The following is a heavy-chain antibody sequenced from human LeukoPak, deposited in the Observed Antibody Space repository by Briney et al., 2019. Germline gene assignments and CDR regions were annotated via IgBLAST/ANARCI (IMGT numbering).Heavy chain of an antibody. V-gene: IGHV1-69*05. CDR1: GGTFSSYA. Sequence: SVKVSCKAPGGTFSSYAISWVRQAPGQGLEWMGRIIPIFGTANYAQKFQGRVTITTDESTSTAYMELSSLRSEDTAVYYCAREMVVTDAFDIWGQGTMVTVSS. CDR3: AREMVVTDAFDI. D-gene: IGHD4-23*01. J-gene: IGHJ3*02. CDR2: IIPIFGTA.